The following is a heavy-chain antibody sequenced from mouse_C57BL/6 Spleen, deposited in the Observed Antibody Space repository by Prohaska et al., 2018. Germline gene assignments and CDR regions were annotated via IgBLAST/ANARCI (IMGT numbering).Heavy chain of an antibody. CDR2: IRLKSDNYAT. J-gene: IGHJ4*01. Sequence: EVKLEESGGGLVQPGGSMKLSCVASGFTFSNYWMNWVRQSPEKGLEWVAQIRLKSDNYATHYAESVKGRFTISRDDSKSSVYLQMNNLRAEDTGIYYCTGLLHSPGYWGQGTSVTVSS. CDR1: GFTFSNYW. D-gene: IGHD2-12*01. CDR3: TGLLHSPGY. V-gene: IGHV6-3*01.